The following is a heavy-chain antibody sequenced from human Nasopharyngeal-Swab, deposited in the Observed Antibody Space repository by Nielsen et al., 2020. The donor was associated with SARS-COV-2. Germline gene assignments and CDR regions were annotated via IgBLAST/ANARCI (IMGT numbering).Heavy chain of an antibody. V-gene: IGHV3-73*01. CDR2: ICDTDHNYAT. Sequence: GESLKISCAASGFIFSGSAMHWVRQASGKGLEWVGRICDTDHNYATTNGAAVKGRFTISRDDSKNTAFLQMDSLKTEDTALYYCTTDYYFDYWGQGILGTVSS. CDR3: TTDYYFDY. J-gene: IGHJ4*02. CDR1: GFIFSGSA.